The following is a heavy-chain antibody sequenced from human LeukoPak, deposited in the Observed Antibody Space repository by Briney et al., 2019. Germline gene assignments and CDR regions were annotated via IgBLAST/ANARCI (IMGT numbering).Heavy chain of an antibody. CDR2: ISYDAGNK. J-gene: IGHJ4*02. D-gene: IGHD5-18*01. CDR1: GFTFSTYG. Sequence: GRSLRLSCAASGFTFSTYGMHWVRQAPGKGLEWVAVISYDAGNKNYADSVKGRFTISRDYSKNTVYLQMNSLRAEDTAVYFCAKGVGGYTIGYYFDYWGQGTLVTVSS. CDR3: AKGVGGYTIGYYFDY. V-gene: IGHV3-30*18.